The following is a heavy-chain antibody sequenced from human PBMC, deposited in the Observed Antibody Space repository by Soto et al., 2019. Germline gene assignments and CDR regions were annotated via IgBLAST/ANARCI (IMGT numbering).Heavy chain of an antibody. V-gene: IGHV1-2*02. Sequence: ASVKVSCKASGYTFTGYYMHWVRQAPGQGLEWMGWINPNSGGTNYAQKFQGRVTMTRDTSISTAYMELSRLRSDDTAVYYCACAQKYQLQDYYGMDVWGQGTTVPVSS. CDR3: ACAQKYQLQDYYGMDV. CDR2: INPNSGGT. CDR1: GYTFTGYY. J-gene: IGHJ6*02. D-gene: IGHD2-2*01.